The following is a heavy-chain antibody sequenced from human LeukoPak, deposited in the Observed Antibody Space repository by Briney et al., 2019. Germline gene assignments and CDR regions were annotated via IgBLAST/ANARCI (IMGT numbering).Heavy chain of an antibody. Sequence: PSETLSLTCTVSGGSISSGGYYWSWIRQHPGKGLEWIGYIYYSGSTYYNPSLKSRVTISVDTSKNQFSLKLSSVTAADTAVYYCARSVPDYFDYWGQGTLVTVSS. J-gene: IGHJ4*02. CDR1: GGSISSGGYY. CDR3: ARSVPDYFDY. V-gene: IGHV4-31*03. CDR2: IYYSGST. D-gene: IGHD2-2*01.